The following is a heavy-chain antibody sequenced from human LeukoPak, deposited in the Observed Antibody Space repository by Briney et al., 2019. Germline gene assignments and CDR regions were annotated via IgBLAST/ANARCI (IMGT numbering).Heavy chain of an antibody. V-gene: IGHV3-11*04. CDR3: ARDGTIFGVVTLGFDY. CDR1: GFTFSDYY. J-gene: IGHJ4*02. Sequence: TGGSLRLSCAASGFTFSDYYMSWIRQAPGKGLEWVSYISSSGSTIYYADSVKGRFTISRDNAKNSLYLQMNSLRAEDTAVYYCARDGTIFGVVTLGFDYWGQGTLVTVSS. D-gene: IGHD3-3*01. CDR2: ISSSGSTI.